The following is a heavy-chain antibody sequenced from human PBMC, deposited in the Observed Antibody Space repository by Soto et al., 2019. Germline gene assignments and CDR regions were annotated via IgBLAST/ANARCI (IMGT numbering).Heavy chain of an antibody. Sequence: PGGSLRLSCAASGFTLTNFDMHWVRQPPGRGLEWVAIASYDGTYQHYADSVEGRFTISRDDSMNTLYLQMNRLTAEDTALYYCAKDLRSSSGMAVWGQGTTVTVSS. CDR2: ASYDGTYQ. D-gene: IGHD6-6*01. V-gene: IGHV3-30*18. CDR3: AKDLRSSSGMAV. CDR1: GFTLTNFD. J-gene: IGHJ6*02.